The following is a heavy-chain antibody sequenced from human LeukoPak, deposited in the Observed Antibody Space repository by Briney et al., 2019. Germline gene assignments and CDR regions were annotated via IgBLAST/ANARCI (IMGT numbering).Heavy chain of an antibody. V-gene: IGHV3-23*01. D-gene: IGHD6-13*01. CDR2: ISGSGGST. CDR1: GFTFSSYA. J-gene: IGHJ1*01. Sequence: PGGSLRLSCAASGFTFSSYAMSWVRQAPGKGLEWVSAISGSGGSTYYADSVKGRFTISRDNSKNTLYLQMNSLRAEDTAVYYCAKGPIAAAEGSRPEYFQHWGQGTLVTVSS. CDR3: AKGPIAAAEGSRPEYFQH.